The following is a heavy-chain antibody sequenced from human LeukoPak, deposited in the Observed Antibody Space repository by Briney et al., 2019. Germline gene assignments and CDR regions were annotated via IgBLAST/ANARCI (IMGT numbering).Heavy chain of an antibody. CDR2: IYYRGST. D-gene: IGHD2-2*01. CDR1: GRSIGSYY. V-gene: IGHV4-59*01. CDR3: ARRDCSSASCSFDY. J-gene: IGHJ4*02. Sequence: SETLSLTCSLSGRSIGSYYWRWIRHPPGEGREWLGYIYYRGSTNYNPSLKSRVTISIDTSKNQFSLKLSSVTAADTAVYYCARRDCSSASCSFDYWGQGTLITVSS.